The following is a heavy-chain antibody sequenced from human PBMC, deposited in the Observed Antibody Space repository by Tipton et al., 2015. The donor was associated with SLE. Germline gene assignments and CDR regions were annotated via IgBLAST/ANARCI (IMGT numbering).Heavy chain of an antibody. CDR1: GFALSNYA. CDR3: AKGGTGKFDY. Sequence: SLRLSCAASGFALSNYAMTWVRQAPGKGLEWVSSISDTGGGTYYADSVKGRFTISRDNSKNMLYLQMDSLRVEDTAVYYCAKGGTGKFDYWGQGTLVTVSS. CDR2: ISDTGGGT. V-gene: IGHV3-23*01. J-gene: IGHJ4*02. D-gene: IGHD7-27*01.